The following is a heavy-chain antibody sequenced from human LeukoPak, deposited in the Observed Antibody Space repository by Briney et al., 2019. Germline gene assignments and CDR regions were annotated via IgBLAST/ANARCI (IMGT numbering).Heavy chain of an antibody. V-gene: IGHV3-53*01. CDR2: IYSGDTT. D-gene: IGHD4-23*01. J-gene: IGHJ4*02. Sequence: GGSLRLSRAASGFTFSSYGMSWVRQAPGKGLEWVSLIYSGDTTLYADSVKGRFTISRDISKNTVYLQMNSLRAEDTAVYYCARRAGGYSHPYDYWGQGILVTVSS. CDR1: GFTFSSYG. CDR3: ARRAGGYSHPYDY.